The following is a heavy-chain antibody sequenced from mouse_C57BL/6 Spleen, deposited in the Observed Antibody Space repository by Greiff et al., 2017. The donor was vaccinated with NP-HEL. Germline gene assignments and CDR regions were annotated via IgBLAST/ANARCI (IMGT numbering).Heavy chain of an antibody. CDR2: INPYNGGT. CDR1: GYTFTDYY. CDR3: ARGDTTVVGGYYFDY. D-gene: IGHD1-1*01. Sequence: EVKLQQSGPVLVKPGASVKMSCKASGYTFTDYYMNWVKQSHGKSLEWIGVINPYNGGTSYNQKFKGKATLTVDKSSSTAYMELNSLTSEDSAVYYCARGDTTVVGGYYFDYWGQGTTLTVSS. V-gene: IGHV1-19*01. J-gene: IGHJ2*01.